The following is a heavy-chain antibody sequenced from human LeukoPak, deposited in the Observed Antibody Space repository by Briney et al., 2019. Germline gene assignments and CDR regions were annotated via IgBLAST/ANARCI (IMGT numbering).Heavy chain of an antibody. V-gene: IGHV4-34*01. CDR1: GASFSAYW. J-gene: IGHJ6*02. CDR2: INHSGST. Sequence: SETLSLTCTVSGASFSAYWWSWIRQPPGKGLEWIGEINHSGSTNYNPSLKSRVTISVDTSKEQFSLKLTSVTAADTAVYYCARGGVDTIDYYYGMDVWGQGTTVTVSS. CDR3: ARGGVDTIDYYYGMDV. D-gene: IGHD3-16*01.